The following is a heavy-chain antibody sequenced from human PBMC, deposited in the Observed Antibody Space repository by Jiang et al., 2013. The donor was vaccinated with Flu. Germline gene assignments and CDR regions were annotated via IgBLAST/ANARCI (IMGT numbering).Heavy chain of an antibody. CDR3: ARVGGSGRSLDY. D-gene: IGHD3-3*01. V-gene: IGHV6-1*01. Sequence: QTLSLTCVISGDSVSSYSATWTWIRQSPSRGLEWLGRTYYRSKWYNDYAVSVKSRITINPDTSKNQFSLQLNSVTPEDTAVYYCARVGGSGRSLDYWGQGTLVTASS. J-gene: IGHJ4*02. CDR2: TYYRSKWYN. CDR1: GDSVSSYSAT.